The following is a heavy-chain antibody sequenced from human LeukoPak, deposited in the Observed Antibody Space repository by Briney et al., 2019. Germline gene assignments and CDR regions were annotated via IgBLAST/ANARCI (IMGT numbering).Heavy chain of an antibody. D-gene: IGHD3-16*02. Sequence: GGSLRLTCAASGFTVSRSYRSWVLQAPGKGLEWVPEIYSGGSLHYIDSVKGRLNICRDNSKNKLYLQMNSLRGADTAVYFCAKGHANGYPNPFDYWGQGTLVTVSS. J-gene: IGHJ4*02. CDR2: IYSGGSL. V-gene: IGHV3-66*01. CDR1: GFTVSRSY. CDR3: AKGHANGYPNPFDY.